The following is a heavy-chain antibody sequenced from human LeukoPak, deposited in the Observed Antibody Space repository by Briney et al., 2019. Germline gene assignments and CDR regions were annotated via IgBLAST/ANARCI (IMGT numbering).Heavy chain of an antibody. CDR1: GGSISIYY. CDR2: IYTSGIT. CDR3: ARAFNYYDSSGTRWYFDL. Sequence: SETLSLTCTVSGGSISIYYWSWIRQPAGKGLEWIGRIYTSGITNYNPSLKGRVTMSVATSKNQFSLRLRSVTAADTAVYYCARAFNYYDSSGTRWYFDLWGCGTLVTVSS. D-gene: IGHD3-22*01. V-gene: IGHV4-4*07. J-gene: IGHJ2*01.